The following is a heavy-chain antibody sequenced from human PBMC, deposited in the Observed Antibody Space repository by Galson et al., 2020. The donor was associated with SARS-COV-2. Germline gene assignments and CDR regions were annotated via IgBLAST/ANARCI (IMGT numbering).Heavy chain of an antibody. J-gene: IGHJ4*02. D-gene: IGHD6-19*01. CDR2: IIPILGIA. V-gene: IGHV1-69*10. CDR3: AVDSSGWPTPFDY. CDR1: GGTFSSYA. Sequence: SVKVSCKASGGTFSSYAISWVRQAPGQGLEWMGGIIPILGIANYAQKFQGRVTITADKSTSTAYMELSSLRSEDTAVYYCAVDSSGWPTPFDYWGQGTLVTVSS.